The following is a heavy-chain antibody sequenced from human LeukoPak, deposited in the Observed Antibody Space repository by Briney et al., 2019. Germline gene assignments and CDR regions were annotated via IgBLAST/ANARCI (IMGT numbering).Heavy chain of an antibody. V-gene: IGHV4-39*01. CDR3: ARLTAAGLIDYMDV. J-gene: IGHJ6*03. D-gene: IGHD6-13*01. Sequence: SETLSLTCTVSGGSISSSSYYWGWIRQPPGKGLEWIGSIYYSGSTYYNPSLKSRVTISVDTSKNQFSLKLSSVTAADTAVYYCARLTAAGLIDYMDVWGKGTTVTVSS. CDR2: IYYSGST. CDR1: GGSISSSSYY.